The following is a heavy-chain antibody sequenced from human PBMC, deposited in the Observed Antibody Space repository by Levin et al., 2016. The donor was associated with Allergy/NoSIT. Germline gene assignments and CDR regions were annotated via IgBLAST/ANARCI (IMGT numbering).Heavy chain of an antibody. CDR2: ISYDGSNK. D-gene: IGHD5-18*01. J-gene: IGHJ4*02. V-gene: IGHV3-30*04. CDR3: ARDRSYAFDY. Sequence: WIRQPPGKGLEWVAVISYDGSNKYYADSVKGRFTISRDNSKNTLYLQMNSLRAEDTAVYYCARDRSYAFDYWGQGTLVTVSS.